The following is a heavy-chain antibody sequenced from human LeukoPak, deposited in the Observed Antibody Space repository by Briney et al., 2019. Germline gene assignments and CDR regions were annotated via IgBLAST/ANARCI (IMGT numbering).Heavy chain of an antibody. J-gene: IGHJ3*02. D-gene: IGHD3-16*02. V-gene: IGHV4-59*01. CDR3: ARYYVWGSYRTPDRAFDI. CDR2: IYYSGST. Sequence: SETLSLTCTVSGGSISSYYWSWIRQPPGKGLEWIGYIYYSGSTNYNPSLKSRVTISVDTSKNQFSLKLSSVTAADTAVYYCARYYVWGSYRTPDRAFDIWGQGTMVTVSS. CDR1: GGSISSYY.